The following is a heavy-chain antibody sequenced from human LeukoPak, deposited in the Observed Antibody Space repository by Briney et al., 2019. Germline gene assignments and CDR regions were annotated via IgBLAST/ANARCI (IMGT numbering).Heavy chain of an antibody. CDR1: GFTFTRYW. CDR3: ARDMDYYDSSGYYTPYFDY. J-gene: IGHJ4*02. D-gene: IGHD3-22*01. CDR2: IRQDGSEK. V-gene: IGHV3-7*05. Sequence: GGSLRLSCAAYGFTFTRYWMSWVRQAPGKGLEWVANIRQDGSEKYYVDSVKGRFTISRDNAKNSLYLQMNSLRAEDTAVYYCARDMDYYDSSGYYTPYFDYWGQGTLVTVSS.